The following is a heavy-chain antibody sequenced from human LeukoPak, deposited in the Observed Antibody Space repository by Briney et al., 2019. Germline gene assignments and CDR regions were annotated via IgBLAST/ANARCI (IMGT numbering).Heavy chain of an antibody. V-gene: IGHV4-39*01. J-gene: IGHJ1*01. CDR3: ARRRYYDGSGYLE. CDR2: IYYSGRT. Sequence: PSETLSLTCSVSGDSISRSDSYWDWIRQPSGKGLEWIGIIYYSGRTYYSPSLNSRVTMSVDTSSNQFSLNLRSVTAADTAVYYCARRRYYDGSGYLEWGQGTLLSVSS. D-gene: IGHD3-22*01. CDR1: GDSISRSDSY.